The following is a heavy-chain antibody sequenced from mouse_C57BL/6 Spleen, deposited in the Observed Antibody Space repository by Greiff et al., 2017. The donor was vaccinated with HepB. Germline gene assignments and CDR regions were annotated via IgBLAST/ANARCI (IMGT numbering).Heavy chain of an antibody. CDR1: GFSFNTYA. CDR2: IRSKSNNYAT. D-gene: IGHD1-1*01. Sequence: EVKLVESGGGLVQPKGSLKLSCAASGFSFNTYAMNWVRQAPGKGVEWVARIRSKSNNYATYYADSVKDRFTISRDDSESMLYLQMNNLKTEDTAMYYCVRGYYGRMDYWGQGTSVTVSS. J-gene: IGHJ4*01. CDR3: VRGYYGRMDY. V-gene: IGHV10-1*01.